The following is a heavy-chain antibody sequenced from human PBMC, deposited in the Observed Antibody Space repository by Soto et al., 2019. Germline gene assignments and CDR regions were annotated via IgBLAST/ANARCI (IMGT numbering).Heavy chain of an antibody. V-gene: IGHV3-23*01. J-gene: IGHJ4*02. CDR1: GFPFSNYA. D-gene: IGHD3-9*01. CDR3: ARRLDYDILTGTIDY. Sequence: EVQLLESGGGLVQPGGSLRLSCSASGFPFSNYAMSWVRQAPGKGLEWVSAISRSGGSPYYADSVRGRLTVSRDNSKHTLYLQMNSLRAEDTAVYYCARRLDYDILTGTIDYWGQGTLVTVSS. CDR2: ISRSGGSP.